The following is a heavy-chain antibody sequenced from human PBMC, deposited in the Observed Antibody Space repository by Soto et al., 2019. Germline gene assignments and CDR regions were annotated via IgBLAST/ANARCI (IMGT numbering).Heavy chain of an antibody. D-gene: IGHD6-6*01. V-gene: IGHV1-18*04. J-gene: IGHJ5*02. CDR3: ARWEQLLVGTNNWFEP. CDR1: GYTFTSYG. Sequence: ASVKVSCKASGYTFTSYGISWVGQAPGQGLEWMGWISAYNGNTNYAQKLQGRVTMTTDTSTSTAYMELRSLRSDDTAVYYCARWEQLLVGTNNWFEPWGQGTLVIVS. CDR2: ISAYNGNT.